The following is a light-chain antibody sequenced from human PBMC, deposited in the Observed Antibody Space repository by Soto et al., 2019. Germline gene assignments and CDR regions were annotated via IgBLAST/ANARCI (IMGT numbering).Light chain of an antibody. Sequence: DIQMTQSPSSLSASVGDRVTITCRASQGIRNSLAWYQQKPGKVPKLLISAAFTLQSGVPSRFSGSGSGTDFTLTISSLQPGDVATYYCQNYNSAPYTFGPGTKVDIK. J-gene: IGKJ3*01. CDR1: QGIRNS. CDR3: QNYNSAPYT. V-gene: IGKV1-27*01. CDR2: AAF.